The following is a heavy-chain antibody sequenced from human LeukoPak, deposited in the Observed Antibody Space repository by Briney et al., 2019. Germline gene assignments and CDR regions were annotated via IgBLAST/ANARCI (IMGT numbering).Heavy chain of an antibody. J-gene: IGHJ4*02. V-gene: IGHV4-39*02. CDR1: GDSISRGTYY. D-gene: IGHD6-25*01. CDR2: VYYGRSP. Sequence: PSETLSLTCTVSGDSISRGTYYWAWIRQPPGKGLEWIGRVYYGRSPYFNPSLESRATISVDTSKNHFSLKMSSVTAADTAVYYCARSSGTGTFSYWGQGTLVTVSS. CDR3: ARSSGTGTFSY.